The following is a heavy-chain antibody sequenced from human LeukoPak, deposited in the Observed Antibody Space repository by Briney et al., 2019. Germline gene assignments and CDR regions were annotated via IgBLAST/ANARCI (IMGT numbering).Heavy chain of an antibody. CDR3: ARVMGRYCSSTSCYVDY. CDR1: GLTFSSYA. D-gene: IGHD2-2*01. Sequence: GGSLRLSCAASGLTFSSYAMHWVRQAPGKGLAWVAVISYDGSNKYYADSVKGRFTISRDNSKNTLYLQMNSLRAEDTALYYCARVMGRYCSSTSCYVDYGGQGTLVTVSS. CDR2: ISYDGSNK. V-gene: IGHV3-30*04. J-gene: IGHJ4*02.